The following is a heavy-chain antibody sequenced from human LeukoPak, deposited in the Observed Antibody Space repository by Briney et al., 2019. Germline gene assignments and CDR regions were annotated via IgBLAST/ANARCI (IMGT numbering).Heavy chain of an antibody. Sequence: GGSLRLSCAASGFTFSNYAMSWVRQAPGKGLEWVSGISGSGGSTYYADSVKGRLTISRDNSKNTLYLQMNSLRAEDTAVYYCAKGSGYYPEGSDYWGQGTLVTVPS. V-gene: IGHV3-23*01. J-gene: IGHJ4*02. D-gene: IGHD3-22*01. CDR2: ISGSGGST. CDR1: GFTFSNYA. CDR3: AKGSGYYPEGSDY.